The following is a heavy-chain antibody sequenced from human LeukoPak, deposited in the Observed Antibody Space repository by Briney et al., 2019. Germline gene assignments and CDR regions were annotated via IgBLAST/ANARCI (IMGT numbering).Heavy chain of an antibody. Sequence: GRSLRLSCAASGFTFNTYGMHRVRQAPGKGLEWVAVTSFDGSNQYYADSVKGRFTISRDNFKSTLFLQMNSLTAEDTAVYYCAKGIRDFSWLPSFDWWGQGIQVTVSS. J-gene: IGHJ4*02. D-gene: IGHD3-9*01. CDR2: TSFDGSNQ. CDR1: GFTFNTYG. CDR3: AKGIRDFSWLPSFDW. V-gene: IGHV3-30*18.